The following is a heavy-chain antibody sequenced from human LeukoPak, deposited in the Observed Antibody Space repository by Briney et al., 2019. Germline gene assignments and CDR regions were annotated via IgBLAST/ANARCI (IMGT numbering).Heavy chain of an antibody. D-gene: IGHD3-22*01. Sequence: SETLSLTCAVSGGSISSYYWSWIRQPAGKGLEWIGRIHTSGNTDYNPSLKSRVTMSVDTSKNQFSLKVRSVTAADTAVYYCARHHLVYSDSFSDYFDYWGQGTLVTVSS. CDR3: ARHHLVYSDSFSDYFDY. CDR2: IHTSGNT. CDR1: GGSISSYY. J-gene: IGHJ4*02. V-gene: IGHV4-4*07.